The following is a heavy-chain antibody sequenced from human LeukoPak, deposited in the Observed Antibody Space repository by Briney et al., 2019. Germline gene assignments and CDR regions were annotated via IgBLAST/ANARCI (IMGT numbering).Heavy chain of an antibody. Sequence: SETLSLTCTVSGGSISSYYWSWIRQPPGKGLEWIGYIYHSGSTYYNPSLKSRVTISVDRSKNQFSLKLSSVTAADTAVYYCARARRSDSSGFFDYWGQGTLVTVSS. J-gene: IGHJ4*02. CDR1: GGSISSYY. V-gene: IGHV4-59*12. D-gene: IGHD3-22*01. CDR3: ARARRSDSSGFFDY. CDR2: IYHSGST.